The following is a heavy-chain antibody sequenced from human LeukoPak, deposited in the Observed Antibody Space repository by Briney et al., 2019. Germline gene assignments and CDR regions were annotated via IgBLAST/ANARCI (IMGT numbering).Heavy chain of an antibody. Sequence: GGSLRLSCAASGFTFDDYAMHWVRQAPGKGLEWVSGISWNSGSIGYADSVKGRFTISRDNAKNSLYLQMNSLRAEDTALYYCAKDITDYYGSGSYYNGLDPWGQGTLVTVSS. V-gene: IGHV3-9*01. J-gene: IGHJ5*02. D-gene: IGHD3-10*01. CDR1: GFTFDDYA. CDR3: AKDITDYYGSGSYYNGLDP. CDR2: ISWNSGSI.